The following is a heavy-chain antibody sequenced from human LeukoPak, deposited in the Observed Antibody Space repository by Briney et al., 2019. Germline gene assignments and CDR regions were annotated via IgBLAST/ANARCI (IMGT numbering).Heavy chain of an antibody. J-gene: IGHJ3*02. CDR2: IHHSGST. CDR3: ARPGYSPNAFNI. D-gene: IGHD5-24*01. CDR1: GYSISSGYY. V-gene: IGHV4-38-2*02. Sequence: SETLSLTCTVSGYSISSGYYWGWIRQPPGKGLEWIGSIHHSGSTYYNPSLKSRVTISVDTSKNQFSLKLNSVTAADTAVYYCARPGYSPNAFNIWGQGTMVTVSS.